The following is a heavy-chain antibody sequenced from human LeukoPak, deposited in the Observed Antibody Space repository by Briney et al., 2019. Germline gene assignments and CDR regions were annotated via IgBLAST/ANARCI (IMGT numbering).Heavy chain of an antibody. CDR1: GGTLNGHY. J-gene: IGHJ5*02. V-gene: IGHV4-34*08. CDR2: GSDSGGT. CDR3: STNGLSGFSSDP. Sequence: SESLSLTCTVYGGTLNGHYWSWIRQPPGQGLEWIGEGSDSGGTTFNPSLKSRVTISADTSKNQFSLKLSSVTAADTAVYYFSTNGLSGFSSDPWGQGTMVTV. D-gene: IGHD6-6*01.